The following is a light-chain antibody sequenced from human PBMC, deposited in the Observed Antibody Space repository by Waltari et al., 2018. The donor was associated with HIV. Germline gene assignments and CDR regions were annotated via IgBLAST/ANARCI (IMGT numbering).Light chain of an antibody. CDR1: QIVRTS. V-gene: IGKV3-11*01. J-gene: IGKJ3*01. CDR3: LQWSNWPLT. Sequence: EIVLTQSPATLSLSPGERATLSCRASQIVRTSLSWYQQKPGQAPRLLISHASNRATGIPARFSGSGSGTDFTLTISSLEPEDFAFYYCLQWSNWPLTFGPGTRVDVK. CDR2: HAS.